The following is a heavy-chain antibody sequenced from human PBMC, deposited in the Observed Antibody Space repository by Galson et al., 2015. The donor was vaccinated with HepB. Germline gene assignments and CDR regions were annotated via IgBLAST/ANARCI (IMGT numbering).Heavy chain of an antibody. Sequence: PLRLSCAASGFTFSNYAMSWVRQAPGKGLEWVSGISGSGRTIYYADSVKGRFTISRDNAKNSLYLQMSSLRAEDTAVYYCARVLEYSSSSRGFDPWGQGTLVTVSS. CDR1: GFTFSNYA. CDR2: ISGSGRTI. J-gene: IGHJ5*02. D-gene: IGHD6-6*01. CDR3: ARVLEYSSSSRGFDP. V-gene: IGHV3-11*01.